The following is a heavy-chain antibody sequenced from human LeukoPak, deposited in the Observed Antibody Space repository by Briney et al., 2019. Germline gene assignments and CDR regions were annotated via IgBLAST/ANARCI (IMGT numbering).Heavy chain of an antibody. Sequence: SETLSLTCAVYGGSFSGYYWIWIRQPPGKGLEWIGEINHSGSTNYNPSLKSRVTISVDTSKNQFSLKLSSVTAADTAVYYCARLLAAAGTDYWGQGTLVTVSP. D-gene: IGHD6-13*01. CDR2: INHSGST. CDR3: ARLLAAAGTDY. J-gene: IGHJ4*02. V-gene: IGHV4-34*01. CDR1: GGSFSGYY.